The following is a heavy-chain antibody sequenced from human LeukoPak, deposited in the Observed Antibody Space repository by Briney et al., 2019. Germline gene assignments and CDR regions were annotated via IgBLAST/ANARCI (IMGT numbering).Heavy chain of an antibody. J-gene: IGHJ5*02. V-gene: IGHV1-69*13. CDR2: IIPIFGTA. D-gene: IGHD3-22*01. Sequence: ASVKVSCKASGGTFSSYAISWVRQAPGQGLEWMGGIIPIFGTANYAQKFQGRVTITADESTSTAYMELSSLRSEDTAVYYCARAAYDSSGYYYVTHYNWFDPWGQGTPVTVSS. CDR3: ARAAYDSSGYYYVTHYNWFDP. CDR1: GGTFSSYA.